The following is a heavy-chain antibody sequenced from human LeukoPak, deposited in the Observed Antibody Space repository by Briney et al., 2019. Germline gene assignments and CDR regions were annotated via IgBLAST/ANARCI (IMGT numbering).Heavy chain of an antibody. CDR3: AKTSLSDASGHYYYMDV. CDR1: GFTFITYS. D-gene: IGHD3-3*01. Sequence: GGSLRLSCAASGFTFITYSMNWVRQAPGKGLEWVSSISSSSSYIYYADSVRGRFTISRDNSQNTVSLQVNNLRTEDTALYYCAKTSLSDASGHYYYMDVWGKGTTVTVSS. J-gene: IGHJ6*03. V-gene: IGHV3-21*01. CDR2: ISSSSSYI.